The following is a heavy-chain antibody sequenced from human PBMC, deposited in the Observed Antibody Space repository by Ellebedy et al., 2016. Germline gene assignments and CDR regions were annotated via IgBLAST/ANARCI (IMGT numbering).Heavy chain of an antibody. CDR3: AGGRNGWYGVGDY. V-gene: IGHV4-39*01. CDR2: LDYNGNT. D-gene: IGHD6-19*01. J-gene: IGHJ4*02. Sequence: SETLSLTCSVSGVSIYRYYWALIRQPPGKGLEWMGSLDYNGNTYDNPSLKSRVTISVDTPKNQFSLKLTSVTAADTAVYYCAGGRNGWYGVGDYWGQGTLVTVSS. CDR1: GVSIYRYY.